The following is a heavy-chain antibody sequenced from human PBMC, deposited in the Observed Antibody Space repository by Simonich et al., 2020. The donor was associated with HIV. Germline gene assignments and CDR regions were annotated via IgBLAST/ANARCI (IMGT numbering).Heavy chain of an antibody. V-gene: IGHV3-9*01. CDR3: AKGGISMVRGVMQFDY. Sequence: EVQLVESGGGLVQPGRSLRVSCAASGFTFDDFAMHWVRQAGGKGRGWVSGISWNRCDIGDADSVKGRFTISRDNAKNSLYLQMNSLRAEDTALYYCAKGGISMVRGVMQFDYGGQGTLVTVSS. D-gene: IGHD3-10*01. CDR2: ISWNRCDI. CDR1: GFTFDDFA. J-gene: IGHJ4*02.